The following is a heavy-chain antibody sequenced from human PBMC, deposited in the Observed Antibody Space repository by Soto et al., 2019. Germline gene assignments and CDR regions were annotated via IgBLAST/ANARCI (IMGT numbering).Heavy chain of an antibody. CDR1: GYTXTSYG. Sequence: SXKVSCKASGYTXTSYGSGWVRQAPGQGLEWIGWISDYNGNTNYAQKLQGRVTMTTDTYTSKAYMELRSMRSDDTAVYYCARDGDGRFGNDYWGQGTLGTVSS. J-gene: IGHJ4*02. CDR3: ARDGDGRFGNDY. D-gene: IGHD3-10*01. CDR2: ISDYNGNT. V-gene: IGHV1-18*04.